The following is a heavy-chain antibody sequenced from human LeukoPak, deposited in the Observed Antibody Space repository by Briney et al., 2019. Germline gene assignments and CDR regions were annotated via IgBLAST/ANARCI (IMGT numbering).Heavy chain of an antibody. J-gene: IGHJ4*02. D-gene: IGHD2-8*01. CDR2: ISYDGTNK. Sequence: GGSLRLSCAASGFTFSNAWMSWVRQAPGKGLEWMAVISYDGTNKFYGDSVRGRFTISRDNSKNSVFLQMNSLRAADTAVYYCTTGPYFYNASDWGQGTLVTVSS. V-gene: IGHV3-30*03. CDR3: TTGPYFYNASD. CDR1: GFTFSNAW.